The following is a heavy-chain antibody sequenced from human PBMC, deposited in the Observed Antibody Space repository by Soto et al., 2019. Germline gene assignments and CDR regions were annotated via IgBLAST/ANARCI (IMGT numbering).Heavy chain of an antibody. D-gene: IGHD6-13*01. CDR2: VYNSGST. J-gene: IGHJ4*02. CDR1: GGSISSNY. Sequence: SETLSLTCTVSGGSISSNYWTWIRQPPGKGLEWIGYVYNSGSTNYNPSLKSRVTISEDTPKSQFSLKVNSMTAADTAVYYCARYRREAVAGYTLDNWGQGILVTVSS. V-gene: IGHV4-59*01. CDR3: ARYRREAVAGYTLDN.